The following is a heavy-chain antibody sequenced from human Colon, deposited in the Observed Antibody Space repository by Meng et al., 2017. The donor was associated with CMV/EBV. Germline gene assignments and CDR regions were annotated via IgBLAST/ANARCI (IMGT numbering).Heavy chain of an antibody. CDR2: IYTGGSA. V-gene: IGHV3-66*02. Sequence: PGGSLRLSVAASGFTVSNNFMSWVRQAPGKGLEYVSTIYTGGSASYADSLEGRFTISRDISKNTVFLQMNSLRADDTALYYCVRDVRDWGQGTLVTVSS. CDR1: GFTVSNNF. J-gene: IGHJ4*02. CDR3: VRDVRD.